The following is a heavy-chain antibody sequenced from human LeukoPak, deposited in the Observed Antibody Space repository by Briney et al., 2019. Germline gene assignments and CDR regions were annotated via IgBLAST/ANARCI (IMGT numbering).Heavy chain of an antibody. D-gene: IGHD3-10*01. J-gene: IGHJ6*03. Sequence: SETLSLTCTVSGGSIRGYYWSWIRQPPGKGLEWIGYIYSRGITNYNPSLKSRVTMSVDTSKNQFSLKVSSVTAADTVVYYCARVFDSGSQAYFHHMDLWGKGHTVNIFS. CDR3: ARVFDSGSQAYFHHMDL. V-gene: IGHV4-59*01. CDR2: IYSRGIT. CDR1: GGSIRGYY.